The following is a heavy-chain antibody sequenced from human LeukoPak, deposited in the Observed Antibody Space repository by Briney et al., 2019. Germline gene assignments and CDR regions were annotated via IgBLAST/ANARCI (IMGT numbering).Heavy chain of an antibody. CDR1: GFTFSTYA. V-gene: IGHV3-23*01. CDR2: ISGSGGST. J-gene: IGHJ5*02. CDR3: AYSAGEYYSGSGSP. D-gene: IGHD3-10*01. Sequence: PGGSLRLSCAASGFTFSTYAMSWVRQAPGKGLEWVSAISGSGGSTYYADSVKGRFTISRDNSKNTLYLQMNSLRAEDTAVYYCAYSAGEYYSGSGSPWGQGTLVTVSS.